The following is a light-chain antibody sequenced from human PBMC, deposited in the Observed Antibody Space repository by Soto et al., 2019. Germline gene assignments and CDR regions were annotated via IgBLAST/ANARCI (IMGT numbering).Light chain of an antibody. CDR3: QQYGSSTGFT. V-gene: IGKV3-20*01. CDR2: GAS. J-gene: IGKJ3*01. Sequence: EIVLTQSPGTLSLSPGERATLSCRASQSVSSSYLAWYQQKPGQAPRLLIHGASSRATGIPDRFSGSGSGTDFTLTISRLEPEDFAVYYCQQYGSSTGFTFGPGTKVDIK. CDR1: QSVSSSY.